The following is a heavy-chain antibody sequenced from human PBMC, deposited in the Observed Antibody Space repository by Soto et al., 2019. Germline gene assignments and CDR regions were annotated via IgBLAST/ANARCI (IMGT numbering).Heavy chain of an antibody. CDR1: GGSFSGYY. CDR2: INHSGST. V-gene: IGHV4-34*01. J-gene: IGHJ6*02. CDR3: ARGTGYYYYGMDV. Sequence: SETLSLTCAVYGGSFSGYYWSWIRQPPGKGLEWIGEINHSGSTNYNPSLKSRVTISVDTSKNQFYLKLSSVTAADTAVYYCARGTGYYYYGMDVWGQGTTVT.